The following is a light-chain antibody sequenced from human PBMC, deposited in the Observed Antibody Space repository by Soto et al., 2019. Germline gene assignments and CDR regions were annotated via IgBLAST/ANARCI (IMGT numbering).Light chain of an antibody. Sequence: SALTQPASVSGSPGQSITISCTGTSSDIGHYDYVSWYQQHPGKAPKLMIYHVTYRPSGASNRYSGSKSGNSASLTISGLQADDEADYYCCSLTTSHTYVFGSGTKVTVL. J-gene: IGLJ1*01. CDR2: HVT. V-gene: IGLV2-14*03. CDR3: CSLTTSHTYV. CDR1: SSDIGHYDY.